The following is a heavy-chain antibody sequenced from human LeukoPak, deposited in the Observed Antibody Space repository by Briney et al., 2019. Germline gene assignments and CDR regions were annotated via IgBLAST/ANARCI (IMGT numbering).Heavy chain of an antibody. V-gene: IGHV4-4*09. J-gene: IGHJ3*02. D-gene: IGHD3-22*01. CDR3: ARMIVVVINPHAFDI. CDR1: GGSISSYY. CDR2: IYTSGST. Sequence: SETLSLTCTVSGGSISSYYWSWIRQPPGKGLEWIGYIYTSGSTNYNPSLKSRVTISVDTSKNRFSLKLSSVTAADTAVYYCARMIVVVINPHAFDIWGQGTMVTVSS.